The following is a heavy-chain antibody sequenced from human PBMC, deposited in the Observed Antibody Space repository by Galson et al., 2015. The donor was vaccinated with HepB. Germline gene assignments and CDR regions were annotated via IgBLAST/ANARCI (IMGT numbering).Heavy chain of an antibody. V-gene: IGHV3-21*01. Sequence: SLRLSCAASGFTFSSYSMNWVRQAPGKGLEWVSSISSSSSYIYYADSVKGRFTISRDNAKNSLYLQMNSLRAEDTAVYYCARSGRLVLYGMDVWGQRTTVTVSS. CDR1: GFTFSSYS. J-gene: IGHJ6*02. D-gene: IGHD1-26*01. CDR3: ARSGRLVLYGMDV. CDR2: ISSSSSYI.